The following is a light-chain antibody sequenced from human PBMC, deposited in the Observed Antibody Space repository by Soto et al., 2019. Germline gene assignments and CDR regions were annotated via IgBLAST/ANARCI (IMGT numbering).Light chain of an antibody. Sequence: DVVMTQSPLFLPVTLGQPASISCRSSQSLVHSDGNTYLNWFHQRPGQSPRRLIYRVSNRDSGVPDIFSGRGSVTDFTLKISRVEAEDVGIYYCMQGTYLRTFGQGTKVEIK. CDR2: RVS. CDR1: QSLVHSDGNTY. J-gene: IGKJ1*01. CDR3: MQGTYLRT. V-gene: IGKV2-30*02.